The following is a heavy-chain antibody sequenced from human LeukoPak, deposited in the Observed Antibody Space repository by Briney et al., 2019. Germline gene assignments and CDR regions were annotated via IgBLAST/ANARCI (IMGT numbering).Heavy chain of an antibody. D-gene: IGHD4-17*01. Sequence: GGSLRLSCAASGFTFSSYSMNWVRQAPGKGLEWVSSISSSSSYIYYADSVKGRFTISRDNAKNSLYLQMNSLRAEDTAVYYCARGRAVTTAFDIRGQGTMVTVSS. CDR1: GFTFSSYS. CDR3: ARGRAVTTAFDI. CDR2: ISSSSSYI. J-gene: IGHJ3*02. V-gene: IGHV3-21*01.